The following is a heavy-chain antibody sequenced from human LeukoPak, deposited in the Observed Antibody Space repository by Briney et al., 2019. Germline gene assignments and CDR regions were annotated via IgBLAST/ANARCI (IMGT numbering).Heavy chain of an antibody. Sequence: GGSLRLSCAASGFTFSSYAMSWVRQAPGKGLEWVSAISGSGGSTYYADSVKGRFTISRDNSKNTLYLQMNSLRAEDTAVYYCAKTRDPYCSGGSCYHVGAFDIWGQGTMVTVSS. J-gene: IGHJ3*02. CDR2: ISGSGGST. D-gene: IGHD2-15*01. V-gene: IGHV3-23*01. CDR3: AKTRDPYCSGGSCYHVGAFDI. CDR1: GFTFSSYA.